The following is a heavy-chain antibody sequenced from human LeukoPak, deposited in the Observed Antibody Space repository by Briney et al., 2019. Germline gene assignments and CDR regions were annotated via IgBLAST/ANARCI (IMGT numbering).Heavy chain of an antibody. CDR3: AKGTSGVWGSYRYPLDY. Sequence: GGSLRLSCAASGFTFSSYAMSWVRQAPGKGLEWVSAISGSGGSTYYADSVKGRFTISRDNSKNTLYLQMNSLRAEDTAVYYCAKGTSGVWGSYRYPLDYWGQGTLVTVSS. V-gene: IGHV3-23*01. J-gene: IGHJ4*02. CDR2: ISGSGGST. D-gene: IGHD3-16*02. CDR1: GFTFSSYA.